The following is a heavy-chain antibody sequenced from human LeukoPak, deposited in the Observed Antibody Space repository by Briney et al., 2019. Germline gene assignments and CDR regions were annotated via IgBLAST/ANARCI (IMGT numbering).Heavy chain of an antibody. J-gene: IGHJ4*02. CDR1: GFTFSTSA. CDR2: ITGSSGST. V-gene: IGHV3-23*01. CDR3: ATYRGRGSPFDF. D-gene: IGHD2-15*01. Sequence: GGSLRLSCAGSGFTFSTSAMSWVRQTPGKGLEWVSGITGSSGSTKYADSVRGRFTISRDNSKNTVYLQMSSLRVEDTALYYCATYRGRGSPFDFWGQGTQVTVSS.